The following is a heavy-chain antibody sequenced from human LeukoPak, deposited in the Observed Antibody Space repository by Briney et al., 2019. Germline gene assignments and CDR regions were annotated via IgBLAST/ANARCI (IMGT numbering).Heavy chain of an antibody. CDR3: AKHIPAPYSSGWDNWFDP. V-gene: IGHV3-23*01. Sequence: PGGSLRLSCAASGCTFSSYAMSWVRQAPGKGLEWVSAISGSGGSTYYADSVKGRFTISRDNSKKTLYLQMNSLRAENTAVYYCAKHIPAPYSSGWDNWFDPWGQGTLVTVSS. D-gene: IGHD6-19*01. CDR1: GCTFSSYA. CDR2: ISGSGGST. J-gene: IGHJ5*02.